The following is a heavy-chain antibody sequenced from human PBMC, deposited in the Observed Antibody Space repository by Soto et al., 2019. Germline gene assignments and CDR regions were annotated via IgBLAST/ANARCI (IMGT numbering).Heavy chain of an antibody. CDR2: IYYSEST. CDR1: GGSISSGDYY. CDR3: ARVSRAGPIDY. V-gene: IGHV4-30-4*01. J-gene: IGHJ4*02. Sequence: PSETLSLTCTVSGGSISSGDYYWSWIRQPPGKGLEWIGYIYYSESTYYNPSLKSRVTISVDTSKNQFSLKLSSVTAADTAVYYCARVSRAGPIDYWGQGTLVTVSS.